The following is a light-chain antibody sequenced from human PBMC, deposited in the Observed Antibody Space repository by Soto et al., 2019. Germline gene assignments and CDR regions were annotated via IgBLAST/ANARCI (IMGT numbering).Light chain of an antibody. CDR1: SSDVGGYNY. CDR3: CSYVSSKTYL. V-gene: IGLV2-14*01. J-gene: IGLJ1*01. Sequence: QSALTQPASVSGSPGQSITISCTGTSSDVGGYNYVSWYQQHPGKAPKLMIYEVTNRPSGVSDRFSGSKSDNTASLTISGLQTEDEADYYCCSYVSSKTYLFGTGTKLTVL. CDR2: EVT.